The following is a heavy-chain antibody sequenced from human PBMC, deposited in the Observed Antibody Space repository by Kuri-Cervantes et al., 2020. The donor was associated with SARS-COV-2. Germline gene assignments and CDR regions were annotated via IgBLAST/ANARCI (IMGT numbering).Heavy chain of an antibody. V-gene: IGHV3-7*01. D-gene: IGHD6-6*01. CDR1: GFTFSSYA. CDR2: IKYDGSEI. J-gene: IGHJ6*03. CDR3: ARDQYSSSSGYYFYMDV. Sequence: LSLTCAASGFTFSSYAMHWVRRAPGKGLEWVANIKYDGSEIYYVDSAKGRFTISRDNAKNSLSLEMNSLRAEDTAVYYCARDQYSSSSGYYFYMDVWGKGTTVTVSS.